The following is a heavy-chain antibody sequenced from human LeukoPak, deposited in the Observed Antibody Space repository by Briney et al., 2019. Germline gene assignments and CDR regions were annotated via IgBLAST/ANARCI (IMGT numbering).Heavy chain of an antibody. CDR1: GYTFTRYG. Sequence: ASVKVSCKASGYTFTRYGFSWVRQAPGQHLDWMGWVSGYNGKTNYAQKFQGRVTMTADAPTSTVYMELRSLTSDDTAMYYCATLRRSTGDAYDIWGQGTMVIVS. V-gene: IGHV1-18*04. D-gene: IGHD3-9*01. CDR2: VSGYNGKT. J-gene: IGHJ3*02. CDR3: ATLRRSTGDAYDI.